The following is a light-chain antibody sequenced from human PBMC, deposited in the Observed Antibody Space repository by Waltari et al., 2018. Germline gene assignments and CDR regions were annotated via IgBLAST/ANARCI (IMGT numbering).Light chain of an antibody. Sequence: SYVLTQPPSVSVAPGQTARITCGINNIGSRSVHWCQQRPGQAPVVVIYYDTERPSGIPERFSVSNSGDTATLTISRVEAGDEADYYCQVWDSSRAQVLFGGGTRLTVL. V-gene: IGLV3-21*04. J-gene: IGLJ3*02. CDR1: NIGSRS. CDR3: QVWDSSRAQVL. CDR2: YDT.